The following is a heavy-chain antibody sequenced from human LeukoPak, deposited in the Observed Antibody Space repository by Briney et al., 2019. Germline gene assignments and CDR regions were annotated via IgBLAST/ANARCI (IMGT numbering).Heavy chain of an antibody. CDR2: IYTSGST. CDR3: ARDQGHYHGSGSHLTDGHMDV. CDR1: GGSISSYY. Sequence: SETLSLTCTVSGGSISSYYWSWIRQPAGKGLEWIGRIYTSGSTNYNPSLKSRVTMSVDTSKNQFSLKLSSVTAADTAVYYCARDQGHYHGSGSHLTDGHMDVWGKGTTVTISS. V-gene: IGHV4-4*07. D-gene: IGHD3-10*01. J-gene: IGHJ6*03.